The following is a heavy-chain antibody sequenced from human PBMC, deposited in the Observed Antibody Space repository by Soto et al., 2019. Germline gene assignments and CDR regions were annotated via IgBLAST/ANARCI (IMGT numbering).Heavy chain of an antibody. D-gene: IGHD2-2*02. Sequence: GGSLRLSCAASGFTFSSYWISWVRQAPWKGLEWVANIKQDGIEKYYVDSVKGRFTISRDNAKNSLYLQMNSLRAEDTAVYYCARVGLMRRTAINYFQHWGQGTLLTLSS. CDR3: ARVGLMRRTAINYFQH. V-gene: IGHV3-7*01. J-gene: IGHJ1*01. CDR2: IKQDGIEK. CDR1: GFTFSSYW.